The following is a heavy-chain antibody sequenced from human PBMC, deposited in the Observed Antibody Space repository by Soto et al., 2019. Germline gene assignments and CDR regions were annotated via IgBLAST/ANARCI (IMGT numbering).Heavy chain of an antibody. CDR3: AREEQQLVGEYYYYYMDV. CDR2: ISSSGSTI. CDR1: GFTFSDYY. J-gene: IGHJ6*03. D-gene: IGHD6-13*01. Sequence: PGGSLRLSCAASGFTFSDYYMSWIRQAPGKGLEWVSYISSSGSTIYYADSVKGRFTISRDNAKNSLYLQMNSLRAGDTAVYYCAREEQQLVGEYYYYYMDVWGKGTTVTVSS. V-gene: IGHV3-11*01.